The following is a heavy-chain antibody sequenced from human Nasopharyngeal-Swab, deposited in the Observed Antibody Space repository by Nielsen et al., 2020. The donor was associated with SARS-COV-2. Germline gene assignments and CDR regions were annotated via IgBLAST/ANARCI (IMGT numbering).Heavy chain of an antibody. CDR1: GASITDYH. CDR3: AGHPADFDY. J-gene: IGHJ4*02. Sequence: SDTLSLTFAVYGASITDYHWSWIRQAPGKGLEWVGEMKPSGRTNYNPSLKRRITISVDTSNNHFFLRLSSVTAADTAVYYCAGHPADFDYWGQGALVTVSS. V-gene: IGHV4-34*01. CDR2: MKPSGRT. D-gene: IGHD6-25*01.